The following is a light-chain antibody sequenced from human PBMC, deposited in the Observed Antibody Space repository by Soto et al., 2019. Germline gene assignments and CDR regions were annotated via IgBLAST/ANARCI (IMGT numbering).Light chain of an antibody. V-gene: IGLV2-8*01. CDR1: SSDVGAYNS. J-gene: IGLJ3*02. Sequence: QSVLTQPPSASGSPGQSVTISCTGTSSDVGAYNSVSWYQQHPGKAPRLMIYEVNKRPSGVPDRFSGSKSGNMASLTASGLRAEDEADYYCNSHGGSNNFWVFGGGTQLTVL. CDR3: NSHGGSNNFWV. CDR2: EVN.